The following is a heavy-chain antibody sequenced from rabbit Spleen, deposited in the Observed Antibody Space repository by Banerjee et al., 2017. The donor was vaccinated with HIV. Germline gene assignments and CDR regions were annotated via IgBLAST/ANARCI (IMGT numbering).Heavy chain of an antibody. CDR2: INAYTGKP. CDR3: ARDLASVVGWNFNL. V-gene: IGHV1S45*01. CDR1: GFSFSDRDV. Sequence: QEQLVESGRGLVKPEGSLTLTYKASGFSFSDRDVMCWVRQAPGKGLQWIACINAYTGKPVYATWAKGRFTISRTSSTTVTLQMTGLTAADTATYFCARDLASVVGWNFNLWGPGTLVTVS. D-gene: IGHD3-1*01. J-gene: IGHJ4*01.